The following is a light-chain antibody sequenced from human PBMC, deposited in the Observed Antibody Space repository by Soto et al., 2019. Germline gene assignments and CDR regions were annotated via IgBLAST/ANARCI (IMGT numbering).Light chain of an antibody. Sequence: QSVLTQPASVSGSPGQSITISCTGTSSDIGGYKHVSWYQQHPGKAPKLMIYEVSNRPSGVSNRFSGSKSGNTASLTISGLQAEDEAAYYCSSYTTSSPPVSGYGTKSTV. CDR1: SSDIGGYKH. CDR3: SSYTTSSPPV. J-gene: IGLJ1*01. CDR2: EVS. V-gene: IGLV2-14*01.